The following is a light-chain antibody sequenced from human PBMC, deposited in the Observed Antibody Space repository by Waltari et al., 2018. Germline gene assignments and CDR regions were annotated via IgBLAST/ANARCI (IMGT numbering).Light chain of an antibody. CDR1: QDISNF. CDR2: AAS. V-gene: IGKV1-27*01. CDR3: QKYSNTPRT. J-gene: IGKJ2*02. Sequence: DIQMTQSPSSLSASVGDRVTITCRASQDISNFLACYQQKPGKVPQLLFYAASTLQSGVPSRFIGSGSGTEFTLTISSLQPEDVATYYCQKYSNTPRTFGQGTKLEIK.